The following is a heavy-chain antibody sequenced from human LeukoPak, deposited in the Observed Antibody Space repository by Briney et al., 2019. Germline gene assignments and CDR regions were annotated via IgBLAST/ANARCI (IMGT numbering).Heavy chain of an antibody. J-gene: IGHJ4*02. CDR2: MNPNSGNT. CDR1: GYTFTSYD. Sequence: ASVKVSCKASGYTFTSYDINWVRQATGQGLEWMGWMNPNSGNTDYAQKVQGRVTMTRNTAINTLYMQLNSLRAENTAVYCWAGVVRGVSAWGQGTLVTVSS. D-gene: IGHD3-10*01. V-gene: IGHV1-8*01. CDR3: AGVVRGVSA.